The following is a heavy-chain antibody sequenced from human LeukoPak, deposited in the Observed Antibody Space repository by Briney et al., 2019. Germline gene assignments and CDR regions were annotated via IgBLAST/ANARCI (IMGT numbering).Heavy chain of an antibody. D-gene: IGHD2-21*02. V-gene: IGHV1-2*02. CDR1: GFTFTNYY. CDR2: LNPNSGGT. Sequence: PGASVKVSCKTSGFTFTNYYIHWARQAPGQGLEWMGWLNPNSGGTKYGQKFQGRVTMTRDTSTSTAYMQLSNLRSDDTAVYYCARGFGLTARLDSWGQGTLVTVSS. J-gene: IGHJ4*02. CDR3: ARGFGLTARLDS.